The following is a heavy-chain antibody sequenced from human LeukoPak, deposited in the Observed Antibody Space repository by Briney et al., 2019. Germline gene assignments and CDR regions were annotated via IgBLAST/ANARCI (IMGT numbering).Heavy chain of an antibody. J-gene: IGHJ4*02. D-gene: IGHD2-2*01. Sequence: PSETLSLTCTVSGYSISSGYFWGWIRQPPGKGLEWLANIRQDGSDNYYADSVKGRFTFSRDNARNSLYLQMNSLRADDTAVYYCARVGSTSWYLDYWGQGTLVSVS. V-gene: IGHV3-7*01. CDR3: ARVGSTSWYLDY. CDR2: IRQDGSDN. CDR1: GYSISSGY.